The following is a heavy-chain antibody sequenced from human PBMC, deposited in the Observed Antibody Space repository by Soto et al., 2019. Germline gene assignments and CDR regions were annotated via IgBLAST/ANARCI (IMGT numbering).Heavy chain of an antibody. Sequence: SETLSLTCAVYGGSFSGYYWSWIRQPPGKGLEWIGEINRSGSTNYNPSLKSRVTISVDTSKNQFSLKLSSVTAADTAVYYCARGRYGYTDYWGQGTLVTVSS. V-gene: IGHV4-34*01. J-gene: IGHJ4*02. CDR1: GGSFSGYY. CDR2: INRSGST. CDR3: ARGRYGYTDY. D-gene: IGHD5-18*01.